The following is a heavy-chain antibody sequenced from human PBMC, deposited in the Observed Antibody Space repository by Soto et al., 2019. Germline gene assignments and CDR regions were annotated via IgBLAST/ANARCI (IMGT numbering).Heavy chain of an antibody. Sequence: QVQLVQSGAEVKKPGSSVKVSCKASGGTFSSYTISWVRQAPGQGLEWMGRIIPILGIANYAQKFQARVTITADNSTSTAYMELRSLRSEDRAVYYCASRYDSSGYWGRGTLVTVSS. V-gene: IGHV1-69*02. J-gene: IGHJ4*02. CDR1: GGTFSSYT. D-gene: IGHD3-22*01. CDR3: ASRYDSSGY. CDR2: IIPILGIA.